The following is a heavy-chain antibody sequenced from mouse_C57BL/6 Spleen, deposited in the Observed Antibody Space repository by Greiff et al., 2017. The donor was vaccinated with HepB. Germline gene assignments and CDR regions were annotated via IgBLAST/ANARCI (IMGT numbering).Heavy chain of an antibody. V-gene: IGHV14-4*01. D-gene: IGHD2-3*01. J-gene: IGHJ2*01. CDR3: TTVYEYFDY. CDR2: IDPENGDT. CDR1: GFNIKDDY. Sequence: DVKLQESGAELVRPGASVKLSCTASGFNIKDDYMHWVKQRPEQGLEWIGWIDPENGDTEYASKFQGKATITADTSSNTAYLQLSSLTSEDTAVYYCTTVYEYFDYWGQGTTLTVSS.